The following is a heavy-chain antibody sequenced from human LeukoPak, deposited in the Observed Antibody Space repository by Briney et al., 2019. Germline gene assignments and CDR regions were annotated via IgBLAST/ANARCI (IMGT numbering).Heavy chain of an antibody. D-gene: IGHD3-22*01. J-gene: IGHJ4*02. CDR3: ARQTINLSSMM. CDR1: GGSISSGGYY. CDR2: IYYSGST. Sequence: SETLSLTCTVSGGSISSGGYYWSWIRQHRGKGLEWIGYIYYSGSTYYNPSLKSRVTISVDTSKNQFSLKLSSVTAADTAVYYCARQTINLSSMMWGQGTLVTVSS. V-gene: IGHV4-31*03.